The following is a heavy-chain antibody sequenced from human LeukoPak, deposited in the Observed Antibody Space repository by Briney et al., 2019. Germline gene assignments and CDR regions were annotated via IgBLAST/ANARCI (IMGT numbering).Heavy chain of an antibody. CDR2: ISYDGSNK. V-gene: IGHV3-30*18. J-gene: IGHJ4*02. CDR3: AKGGSYFSLDY. CDR1: GFTFSSYG. Sequence: GGSLRLSFAASGFTFSSYGRPGFRQAPGKGLEGLAVISYDGSNKYYADSVKGRFTISRDNSKNTLYLQMNSLRAEDTAVYYCAKGGSYFSLDYWGQGTLVTVSS. D-gene: IGHD1-26*01.